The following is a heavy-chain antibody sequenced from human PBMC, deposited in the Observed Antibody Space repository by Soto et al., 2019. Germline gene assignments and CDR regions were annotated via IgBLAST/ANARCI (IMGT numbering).Heavy chain of an antibody. J-gene: IGHJ4*02. D-gene: IGHD3-16*02. Sequence: GGSLRLSCTASGFTFGDYAMSWFRQAPGKGLEWVGFIRSKAYGGTTEYAASVKGRFTISRDDSKSIAYLQMNSLKTEDTAVYYCTRVWRGVIVLYYFDYWGQGTLVTVSS. CDR1: GFTFGDYA. CDR2: IRSKAYGGTT. CDR3: TRVWRGVIVLYYFDY. V-gene: IGHV3-49*03.